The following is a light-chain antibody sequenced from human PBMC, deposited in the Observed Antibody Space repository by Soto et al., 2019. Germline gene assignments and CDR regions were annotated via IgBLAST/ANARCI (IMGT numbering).Light chain of an antibody. Sequence: QSALTQPASMSGSPGQSITISCTGTSSDVGSYYPVSWFQQHPGKAPKLIIYEVNKRPSGVSDRFSASKSGNTASLTISGLQAADEAEYYCCSYAGDTTFFVFGTGTKLTVL. J-gene: IGLJ1*01. CDR1: SSDVGSYYP. V-gene: IGLV2-23*02. CDR2: EVN. CDR3: CSYAGDTTFFV.